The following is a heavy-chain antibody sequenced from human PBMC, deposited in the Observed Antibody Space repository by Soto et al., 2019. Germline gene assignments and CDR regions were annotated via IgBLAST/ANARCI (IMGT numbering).Heavy chain of an antibody. CDR2: IIPIFGTA. CDR3: ARGGGAYYYGSGSYYDNWFDP. CDR1: GGTFSSYA. Sequence: QVQLVQSGAEVKKPGSSVKVSCKASGGTFSSYAISWVRQAPGQGLEWMGGIIPIFGTANYAQKFQGRVTDTADESTSTAYMELGSLRSEDTAVYYCARGGGAYYYGSGSYYDNWFDPWGQGTLVTVSS. J-gene: IGHJ5*02. V-gene: IGHV1-69*01. D-gene: IGHD3-10*01.